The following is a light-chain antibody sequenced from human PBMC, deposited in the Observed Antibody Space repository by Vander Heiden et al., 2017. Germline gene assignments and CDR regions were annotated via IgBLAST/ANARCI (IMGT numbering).Light chain of an antibody. J-gene: IGKJ4*01. Sequence: VFPPSPGTLSLSPGERATLSCRASQSVSSSYLAWYQQKPGQAPRLLIYGASSRVTGIPDRFSGSGSGTDFTLTISSLEPEDFAVYYCQQDCSSLLTFGGGTKVEIK. V-gene: IGKV3-20*01. CDR1: QSVSSSY. CDR2: GAS. CDR3: QQDCSSLLT.